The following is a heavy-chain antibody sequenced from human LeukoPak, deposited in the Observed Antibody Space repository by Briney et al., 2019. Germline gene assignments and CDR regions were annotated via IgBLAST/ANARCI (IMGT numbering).Heavy chain of an antibody. V-gene: IGHV3-30*03. CDR2: ISFDGSIK. CDR1: GFPFSSYG. D-gene: IGHD2-15*01. CDR3: ARDGAVGYCSGGSCYVHNWFDP. J-gene: IGHJ5*02. Sequence: GGSLRLSCAASGFPFSSYGMHWVRQAPGKGLEWVAVISFDGSIKFYTDSVKGRFTLSRDNSKNTLDLQMNSLRAEDTAVYYCARDGAVGYCSGGSCYVHNWFDPWGQGTLVTVSS.